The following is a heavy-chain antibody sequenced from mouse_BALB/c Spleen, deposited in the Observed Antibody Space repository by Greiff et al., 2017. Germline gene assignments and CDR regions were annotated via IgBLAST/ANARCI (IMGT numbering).Heavy chain of an antibody. J-gene: IGHJ4*01. CDR1: GFSLTSYG. V-gene: IGHV2-2*02. CDR2: IWSGGST. D-gene: IGHD3-3*01. CDR3: ARSVRAFPYYAMDY. Sequence: VKLQESGPGLVQPSQSLSITCTVSGFSLTSYGVHWVRQSPGKGLEWLGVIWSGGSTDYNAAFISRLSISKDNSKSQVFFKMNSLQANDTAIYYCARSVRAFPYYAMDYWGQGTSVTVSS.